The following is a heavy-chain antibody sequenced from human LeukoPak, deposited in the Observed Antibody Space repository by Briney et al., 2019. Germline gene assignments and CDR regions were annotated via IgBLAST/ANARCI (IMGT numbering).Heavy chain of an antibody. CDR2: ISGSGGST. J-gene: IGHJ4*02. Sequence: GRSLRLSCAASGFTFSSYAMSWVRQAPGKGLEWVSAISGSGGSTYYADSVKGRFTISRDNSKNTLYLQMNSLRAEDTAVYYCAKAMHSGYDGAFDYWGQGTLVTVSS. CDR1: GFTFSSYA. V-gene: IGHV3-23*01. D-gene: IGHD5-12*01. CDR3: AKAMHSGYDGAFDY.